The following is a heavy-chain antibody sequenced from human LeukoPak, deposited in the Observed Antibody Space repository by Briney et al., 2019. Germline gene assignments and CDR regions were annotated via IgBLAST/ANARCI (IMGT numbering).Heavy chain of an antibody. CDR3: ARDCIGCHGFDY. CDR2: VSAYADNT. D-gene: IGHD2-15*01. CDR1: GYTFTSYG. Sequence: ASVKVSCKTFGYTFTSYGITWVRQAPGQWLEWMGWVSAYADNTNYVQKIQGRVTMTTDTSTSTAYMELRSLRSDDTAVYYCARDCIGCHGFDYWGQGTLVTVSS. J-gene: IGHJ4*02. V-gene: IGHV1-18*01.